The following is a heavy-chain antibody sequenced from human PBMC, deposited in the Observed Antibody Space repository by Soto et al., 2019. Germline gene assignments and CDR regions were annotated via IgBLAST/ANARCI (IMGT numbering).Heavy chain of an antibody. CDR2: INPNSGDT. CDR3: ARDRRYYDSSGYSSANYYAMDV. J-gene: IGHJ6*02. D-gene: IGHD3-22*01. CDR1: RYTFTAYY. V-gene: IGHV1-2*02. Sequence: SVKVSCKASRYTFTAYYIHWVRQAPGQGLEWMGWINPNSGDTNYAQKFQGRVTMTRDTSLTTAYMELSRLRSDDTAMYYCARDRRYYDSSGYSSANYYAMDVWGQGTTVTVSS.